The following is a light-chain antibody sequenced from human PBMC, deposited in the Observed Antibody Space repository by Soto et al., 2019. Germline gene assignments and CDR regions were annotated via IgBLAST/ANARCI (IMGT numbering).Light chain of an antibody. Sequence: DIQLTQSPSFLYASVGDRFTITLRASQGISSYLAWYQQKPRKAPEVLIFGASTLQSGVPSRFSGSGSGTEFTLTISSLQPEDFATYYCQQLMSYPITFGQGTRLEI. CDR2: GAS. V-gene: IGKV1-9*01. CDR1: QGISSY. CDR3: QQLMSYPIT. J-gene: IGKJ5*01.